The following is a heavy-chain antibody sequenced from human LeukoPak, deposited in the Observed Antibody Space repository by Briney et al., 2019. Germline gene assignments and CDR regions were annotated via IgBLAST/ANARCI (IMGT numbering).Heavy chain of an antibody. D-gene: IGHD2-2*01. Sequence: SETLSLTCTVSGGSISSSSYYWGWIRQPPGKGLEWIGSIYYSGSTYYNPSLKSRVTISVDTSKNQFPLKLSSVTAADTAVYHCLVVPAAIPKNWFDPWGQGTLVTVSS. CDR1: GGSISSSSYY. J-gene: IGHJ5*02. CDR3: LVVPAAIPKNWFDP. V-gene: IGHV4-39*01. CDR2: IYYSGST.